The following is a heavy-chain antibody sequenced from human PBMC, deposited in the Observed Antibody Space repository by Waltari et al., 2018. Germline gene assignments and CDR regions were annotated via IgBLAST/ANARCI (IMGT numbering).Heavy chain of an antibody. Sequence: QVQLVQSGAEVKKPGASVKISCKPSGYTLTAYYIYWLRQAPGQQFECMGWLNPPSGFASYSPNFQRRITLTWDTSSSTASMDVTGLTTDDTAVYYCARDRAGAHLDYWGQGSLVTVSS. J-gene: IGHJ4*02. V-gene: IGHV1-2*02. CDR3: ARDRAGAHLDY. D-gene: IGHD3-10*01. CDR1: GYTLTAYY. CDR2: LNPPSGFA.